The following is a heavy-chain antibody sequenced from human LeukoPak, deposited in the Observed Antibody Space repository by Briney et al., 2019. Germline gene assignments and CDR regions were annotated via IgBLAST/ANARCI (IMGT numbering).Heavy chain of an antibody. CDR1: GGTFSSYA. J-gene: IGHJ2*01. V-gene: IGHV1-69*05. CDR2: IIPIFGTA. Sequence: SVKVSCKASGGTFSSYAISWVRQAPGQGLEWMGRIIPIFGTANYAQKFQGRVTITTDESTSTAYMELSSLRSEDTAVYYCARVFDYGDYVGWYFDLWGRDTLVTVSS. CDR3: ARVFDYGDYVGWYFDL. D-gene: IGHD4-17*01.